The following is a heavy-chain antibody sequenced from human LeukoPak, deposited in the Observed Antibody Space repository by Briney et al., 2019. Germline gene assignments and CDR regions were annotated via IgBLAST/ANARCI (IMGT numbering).Heavy chain of an antibody. Sequence: SETLSLTCTVSGGSISSYYWSWIRQPAGMGLEWIGRIYASGSTNYNPSLKSRVTMSVDTSNNQFSLNLSSVTAADTAVYYCARTSARGAQFDYWGQGTLVTVS. J-gene: IGHJ4*02. CDR2: IYASGST. CDR3: ARTSARGAQFDY. CDR1: GGSISSYY. V-gene: IGHV4-4*07. D-gene: IGHD3-10*01.